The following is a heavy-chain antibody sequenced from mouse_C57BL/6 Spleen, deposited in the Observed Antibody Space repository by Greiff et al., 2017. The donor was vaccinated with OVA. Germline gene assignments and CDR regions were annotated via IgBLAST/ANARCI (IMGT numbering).Heavy chain of an antibody. CDR3: TQEDYYGSSLYYAMDY. CDR2: IDPEDGDT. V-gene: IGHV14-1*01. J-gene: IGHJ4*01. Sequence: EVQLQQSGAELVRPGASVKLSCTASGFNIKDYYMHWVKQRPEQGLEWIGRIDPEDGDTEYAPKFQGKATMTADTSSNTAYLQLSSLTSEDTAVYYCTQEDYYGSSLYYAMDYWGQGTSVTVSS. D-gene: IGHD1-1*01. CDR1: GFNIKDYY.